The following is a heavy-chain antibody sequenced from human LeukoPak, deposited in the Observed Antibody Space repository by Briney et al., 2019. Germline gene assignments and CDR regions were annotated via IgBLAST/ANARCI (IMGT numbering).Heavy chain of an antibody. Sequence: SETLSLTCTVSGGSISSSSYYWGWIRQPPGKGLEGIGSIYYSGSTYYNPSLKSRVTISVDTSKNQFSLKLSSVTAADTAVYYCAFDYGDYPFDYWGQGTLVTVSS. CDR2: IYYSGST. V-gene: IGHV4-39*01. CDR3: AFDYGDYPFDY. D-gene: IGHD4-17*01. J-gene: IGHJ4*02. CDR1: GGSISSSSYY.